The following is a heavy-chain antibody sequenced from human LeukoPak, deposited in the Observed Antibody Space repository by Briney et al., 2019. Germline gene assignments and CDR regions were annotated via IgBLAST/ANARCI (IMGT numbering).Heavy chain of an antibody. CDR2: INPNSGGA. D-gene: IGHD6-19*01. V-gene: IGHV1-2*02. CDR3: ARGPPQYSSGWYLDY. CDR1: GYTFTDYY. Sequence: GASVKVSCKASGYTFTDYYMHWVRQAPGQGLEWMGWINPNSGGANYAQKFQGRVTMTRDTPISTAYMDLSRLRSDDTAVYYCARGPPQYSSGWYLDYWGQGTLVTVSS. J-gene: IGHJ4*02.